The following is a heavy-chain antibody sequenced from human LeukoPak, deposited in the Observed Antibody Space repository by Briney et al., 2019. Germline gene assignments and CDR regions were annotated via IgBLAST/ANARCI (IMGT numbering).Heavy chain of an antibody. CDR3: ARGRVSQDSYGYRSFNFDY. J-gene: IGHJ4*02. Sequence: ASVKVSCKASGYTFTGYYMHWVRQAPGQGLEWMGWINPNSGGTNYAQKFQGRVTMTRDMSISTAYMELSRLRSDDTAVYYCARGRVSQDSYGYRSFNFDYWGQGTLVTVSS. CDR1: GYTFTGYY. V-gene: IGHV1-2*02. D-gene: IGHD5-18*01. CDR2: INPNSGGT.